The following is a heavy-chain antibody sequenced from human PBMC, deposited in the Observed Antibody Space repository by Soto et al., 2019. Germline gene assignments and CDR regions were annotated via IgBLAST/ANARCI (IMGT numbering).Heavy chain of an antibody. CDR2: IKSKTDGGTK. CDR1: EFTFTYAW. J-gene: IGHJ4*02. Sequence: EVQLVESGGDLVKPVGALRLSCAASEFTFTYAWMSWVRQAPGKGLEWVGRIKSKTDGGTKDYAAPVKGRFTISRDESQITLYLQMNILKTEDKAVYYCTSLYYGHWGQGTLVTVSS. V-gene: IGHV3-15*01. D-gene: IGHD3-16*02. CDR3: TSLYYGH.